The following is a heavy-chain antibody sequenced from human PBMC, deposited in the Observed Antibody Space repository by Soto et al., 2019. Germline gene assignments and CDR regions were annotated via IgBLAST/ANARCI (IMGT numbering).Heavy chain of an antibody. V-gene: IGHV4-30-4*01. CDR2: IYYSGST. D-gene: IGHD3-16*01. Sequence: KASETLSLTCTVSGGSISSGDYYWSWIRQPPGKGLEWIGYIYYSGSTYYNPSLKGRVTISVDTSKNQFSLKLSSVTAADTAVYYCATRTNYDYVWGSPRGAFDIWGQGTMVTVSS. CDR1: GGSISSGDYY. CDR3: ATRTNYDYVWGSPRGAFDI. J-gene: IGHJ3*02.